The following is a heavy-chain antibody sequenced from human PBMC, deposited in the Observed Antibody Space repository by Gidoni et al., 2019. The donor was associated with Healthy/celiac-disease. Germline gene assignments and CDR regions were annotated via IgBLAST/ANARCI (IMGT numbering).Heavy chain of an antibody. D-gene: IGHD1-26*01. CDR3: ARVVVGATSWYFDL. CDR2: ISAFRGTT. V-gene: IGHV1-18*01. Sequence: QVQLVQSGAEVKKPGASVQVSCKASGYTFTRYGISWVRQAPGQGLEWMGWISAFRGTTNYAQKFQGRVTMTPDTSTSTAYMELRSLRSDDTAVYYCARVVVGATSWYFDLWGRGTLVTVSS. CDR1: GYTFTRYG. J-gene: IGHJ2*01.